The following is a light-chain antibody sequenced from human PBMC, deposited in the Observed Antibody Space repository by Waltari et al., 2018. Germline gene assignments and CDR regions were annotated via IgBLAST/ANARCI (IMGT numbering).Light chain of an antibody. CDR2: EVS. CDR3: SSHAVNNNLV. CDR1: SGEVGTYNF. Sequence: QSALTQPASVSGSLGQSITISCTGLSGEVGTYNFVSWYQHHPGQAPKLLIFEVSKRPSGVSDRFSGSKSGYTASLTISGLQADDEADYHCSSHAVNNNLVFGGGTRLTV. V-gene: IGLV2-23*02. J-gene: IGLJ3*02.